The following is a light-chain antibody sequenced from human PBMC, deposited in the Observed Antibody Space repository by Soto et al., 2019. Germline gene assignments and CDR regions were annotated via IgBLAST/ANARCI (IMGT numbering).Light chain of an antibody. Sequence: DIVMTQSPLSLPVTPGEPASISCRSSQSLLRRNGYNYLDWYLQKPGQSPQLLNYLASNRASGVPERISGRGSGPDFKLRISRVEAADVGVYYCMKALYGPWTFGQGTMVEIK. V-gene: IGKV2-28*01. CDR3: MKALYGPWT. CDR1: QSLLRRNGYNY. J-gene: IGKJ1*01. CDR2: LAS.